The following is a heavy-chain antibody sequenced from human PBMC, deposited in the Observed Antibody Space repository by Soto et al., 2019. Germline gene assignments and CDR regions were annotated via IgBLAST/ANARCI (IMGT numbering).Heavy chain of an antibody. CDR3: ARAGITGTTYYFDY. CDR1: GGSISSGGYY. Sequence: TLSLTCTVSGGSISSGGYYWSWIRQHPGKGLEWIGYIYYSGSTYYNPSLKSRVTISVDTSKNQFSLKLSSVTAADTAVYYCARAGITGTTYYFDYWGQGTLVTVSS. J-gene: IGHJ4*02. V-gene: IGHV4-31*03. CDR2: IYYSGST. D-gene: IGHD1-7*01.